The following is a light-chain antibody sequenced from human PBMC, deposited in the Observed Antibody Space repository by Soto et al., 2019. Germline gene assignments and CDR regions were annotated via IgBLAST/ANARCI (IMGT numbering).Light chain of an antibody. CDR3: QSYDSSLSGSNWV. J-gene: IGLJ3*02. CDR1: SSNIGAGYD. Sequence: QAVVTQPPSVSGAPGQRVTISCTGSSSNIGAGYDVHWYQQLPGTAPKLLIYANTNRPSGVPDRFSGSKSGTSASLAITGLQAEDEADYYCQSYDSSLSGSNWVFGGGTQLTVL. V-gene: IGLV1-40*02. CDR2: ANT.